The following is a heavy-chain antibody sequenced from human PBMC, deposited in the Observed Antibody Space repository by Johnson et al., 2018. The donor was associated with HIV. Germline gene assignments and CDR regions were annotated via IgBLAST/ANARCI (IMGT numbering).Heavy chain of an antibody. Sequence: VQLVESGGGLVQPGGSLRLSCAASGFTFDDYGMSWVRQAPGKGLEWVSVIYSDGSTYYSDSVKSRFTISRDNSKNTVHLQMNSLRAEDTAVYYCARHNWNDLAFDIWGQGTMVTVSS. J-gene: IGHJ3*02. V-gene: IGHV3-66*04. CDR2: IYSDGST. CDR1: GFTFDDYG. D-gene: IGHD1-20*01. CDR3: ARHNWNDLAFDI.